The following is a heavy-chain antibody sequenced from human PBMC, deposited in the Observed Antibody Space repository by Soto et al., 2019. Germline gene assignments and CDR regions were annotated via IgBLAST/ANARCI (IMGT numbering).Heavy chain of an antibody. J-gene: IGHJ4*02. D-gene: IGHD2-8*01. CDR2: VRYDGRAE. Sequence: QVQLVESGGGVVQPGTSLRLSCAASGFTCSTYGMHWVRQAPGKGLEYVAGVRYDGRAEYYVDSVRGRCTISRDNNKNMLSLQMSSLRAEATAVYYCAIGFFAAVYAANFDHWGQGTPVTVSS. CDR1: GFTCSTYG. CDR3: AIGFFAAVYAANFDH. V-gene: IGHV3-33*03.